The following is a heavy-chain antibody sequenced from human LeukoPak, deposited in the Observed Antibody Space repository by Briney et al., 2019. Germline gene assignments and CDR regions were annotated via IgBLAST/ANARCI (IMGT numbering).Heavy chain of an antibody. Sequence: SETLSLTCAVYGGSFSGYYWSWIRQPPGKGLEWIGEINHSGSTNYNPSLKSRVTISVDTSKNQFSLKLSSVTAADTAVYYCARPRPYCSSTSCYSDYWGQGTLVTVSS. D-gene: IGHD2-2*01. CDR1: GGSFSGYY. J-gene: IGHJ4*02. CDR3: ARPRPYCSSTSCYSDY. V-gene: IGHV4-34*01. CDR2: INHSGST.